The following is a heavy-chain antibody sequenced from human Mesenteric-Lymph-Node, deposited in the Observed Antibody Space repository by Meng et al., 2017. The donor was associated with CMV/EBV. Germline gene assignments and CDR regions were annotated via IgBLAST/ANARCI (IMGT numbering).Heavy chain of an antibody. D-gene: IGHD5-24*01. CDR2: MNPNNGNT. J-gene: IGHJ4*02. CDR1: GYTFTSFD. Sequence: ASVKVSCKASGYTFTSFDINWVRQATGQGLEWLGWMNPNNGNTAYAQKFQGRVTITRSTSISTAYMELSGLRSDDTAVYYCARDGPAWYFDYWGQGTLVTVSS. V-gene: IGHV1-8*03. CDR3: ARDGPAWYFDY.